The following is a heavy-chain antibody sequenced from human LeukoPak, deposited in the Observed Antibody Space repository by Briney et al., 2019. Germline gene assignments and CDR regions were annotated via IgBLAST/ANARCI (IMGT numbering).Heavy chain of an antibody. D-gene: IGHD2-15*01. V-gene: IGHV4-59*08. J-gene: IGHJ5*02. CDR1: GGSMSSYY. Sequence: LETLSLTCTVSGGSMSSYYWSWIRQPPGKGLEWIGYIYYSGSTNYNPSLKSRVTISVDTSKNQFSLKLSSVTAADTAVYYCARHLCSGGSCYSNWFDPWGQGTLVTVSS. CDR2: IYYSGST. CDR3: ARHLCSGGSCYSNWFDP.